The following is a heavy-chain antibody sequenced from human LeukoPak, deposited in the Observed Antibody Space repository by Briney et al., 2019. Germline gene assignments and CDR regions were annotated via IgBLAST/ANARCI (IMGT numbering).Heavy chain of an antibody. Sequence: GRSLRLSCAASGFTFSRYNMNWVRQAPGKGLEWVSSISSGSSYIYYADSVKGRFTISRDDAKESLYLQMNSLRAEDTAVYFCARFAEVYYYVDVWGTGTTVIVSS. J-gene: IGHJ6*03. CDR3: ARFAEVYYYVDV. D-gene: IGHD2-21*01. V-gene: IGHV3-21*01. CDR1: GFTFSRYN. CDR2: ISSGSSYI.